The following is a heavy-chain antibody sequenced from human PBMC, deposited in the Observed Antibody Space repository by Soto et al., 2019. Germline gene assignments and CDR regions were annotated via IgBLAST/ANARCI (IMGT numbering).Heavy chain of an antibody. CDR3: ERVQDS. D-gene: IGHD4-4*01. Sequence: TLSLTCTVSGGSISSGGYSWSWIRQHPGKGLEWIGYIYYSGSTYYNPSLKSRVTISVDTSKNQFSLKLTSVTAADTAVYYCERVQDSWGQGPLVSVSS. J-gene: IGHJ4*02. CDR1: GGSISSGGYS. CDR2: IYYSGST. V-gene: IGHV4-31*03.